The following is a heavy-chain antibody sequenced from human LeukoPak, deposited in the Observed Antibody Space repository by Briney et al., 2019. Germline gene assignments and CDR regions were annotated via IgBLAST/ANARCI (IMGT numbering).Heavy chain of an antibody. CDR2: ISSSGSTI. CDR3: ARAVITLTNDY. Sequence: GSLRLSCAAPGFTFSDFYMSWIRQAPGKGLEWVSHISSSGSTIYYADSVKGRFTISRDNAKNSLYLQMNSLRAEDTAVYYCARAVITLTNDYWGQGTLVTVSS. J-gene: IGHJ4*02. V-gene: IGHV3-11*01. D-gene: IGHD3-10*01. CDR1: GFTFSDFY.